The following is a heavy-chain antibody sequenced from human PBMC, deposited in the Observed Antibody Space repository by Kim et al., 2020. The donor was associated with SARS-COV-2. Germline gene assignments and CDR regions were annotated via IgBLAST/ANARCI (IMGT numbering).Heavy chain of an antibody. CDR1: GGSVSSGSYY. Sequence: SETLSLTCTVSGGSVSSGSYYWSWIRQPPGKGLEWIGYIYYSGSTNYNPSLKSRVTISVDTSKNQFSLKLSSVTAADTAVYYCARAIRGGSGSYYHYYFDYWGQGTLVTVSS. V-gene: IGHV4-61*01. D-gene: IGHD3-10*01. CDR3: ARAIRGGSGSYYHYYFDY. CDR2: IYYSGST. J-gene: IGHJ4*02.